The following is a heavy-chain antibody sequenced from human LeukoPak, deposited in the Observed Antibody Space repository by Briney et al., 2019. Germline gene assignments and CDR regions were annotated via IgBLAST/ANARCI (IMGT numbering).Heavy chain of an antibody. CDR3: AENGYDILTGYYTPPDAFDI. V-gene: IGHV3-23*01. CDR2: ISGSGGST. J-gene: IGHJ3*02. D-gene: IGHD3-9*01. CDR1: GFTFSSYA. Sequence: GGSLRLSCAASGFTFSSYAMSWVRQAPGKGLEWVSAISGSGGSTYYADSVKGRFTISRDNSKNTLYLQMNSLRAEDTAVYYCAENGYDILTGYYTPPDAFDIWGQGTMVTVSS.